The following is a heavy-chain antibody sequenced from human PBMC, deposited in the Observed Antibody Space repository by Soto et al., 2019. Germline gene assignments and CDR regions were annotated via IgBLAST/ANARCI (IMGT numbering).Heavy chain of an antibody. CDR1: GGTFSSYA. CDR2: IIPIFGTA. V-gene: IGHV1-69*01. J-gene: IGHJ6*02. CDR3: ARSGYYHDSSDSHISNYYYYDSMDV. D-gene: IGHD3-22*01. Sequence: QVQLVQSGAEVKKPGSSVKVSCKASGGTFSSYAISWVRQAPGQGLEWMGGIIPIFGTANYAQKFQGRVTITPDESTSTAYMELSSLRCEDTAVYYCARSGYYHDSSDSHISNYYYYDSMDVWGQGTTVTVS.